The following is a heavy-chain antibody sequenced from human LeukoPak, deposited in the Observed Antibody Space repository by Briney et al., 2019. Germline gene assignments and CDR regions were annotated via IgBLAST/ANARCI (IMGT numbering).Heavy chain of an antibody. CDR1: GYTFTSYG. CDR2: ISAYNGNT. V-gene: IGHV1-18*01. J-gene: IGHJ5*02. CDR3: ARVKEGYYDSSGYWGNWFDP. D-gene: IGHD3-22*01. Sequence: ASVKVSCKASGYTFTSYGISWVRQAPGQGLEWMGWISAYNGNTNYAQKLQGRVTMTTDTSTSTAYMELRSLRSDDTAVYYCARVKEGYYDSSGYWGNWFDPWGQGTLVTVSS.